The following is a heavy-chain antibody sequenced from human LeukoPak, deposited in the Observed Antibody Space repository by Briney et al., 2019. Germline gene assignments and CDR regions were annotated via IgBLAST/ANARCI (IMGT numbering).Heavy chain of an antibody. CDR1: GLTFSSYW. CDR3: ARVTSGLDY. J-gene: IGHJ4*02. Sequence: GGSLRLSCGTSGLTFSSYWMSWVRQAPGKGLEWVANINQDGSEKYYVDSVKGRFTLSRDNAKNSLSLQMNSLRAEDTAVYYCARVTSGLDYWGQGTLVTVSS. CDR2: INQDGSEK. V-gene: IGHV3-7*01.